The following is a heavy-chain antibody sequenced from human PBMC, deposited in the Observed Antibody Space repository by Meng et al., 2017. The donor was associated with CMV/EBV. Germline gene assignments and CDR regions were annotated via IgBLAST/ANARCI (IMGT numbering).Heavy chain of an antibody. D-gene: IGHD6-13*01. V-gene: IGHV3-9*01. Sequence: GGSLRLSCAASGFTFDAYGMHWVRQGPGKGLEWVSGISWSSGSIGYADSVKGRFTISRDNAKNSLYLQMNSLRAEDTALYYCAKCGMSSRWYGRIDYWGQGTLVTVSS. J-gene: IGHJ4*02. CDR1: GFTFDAYG. CDR2: ISWSSGSI. CDR3: AKCGMSSRWYGRIDY.